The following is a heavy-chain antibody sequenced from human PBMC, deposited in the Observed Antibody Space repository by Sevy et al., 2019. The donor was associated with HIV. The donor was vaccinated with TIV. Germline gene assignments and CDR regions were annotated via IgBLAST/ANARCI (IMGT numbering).Heavy chain of an antibody. CDR3: AVGITMVRGVIIDWFEP. J-gene: IGHJ5*02. V-gene: IGHV1-2*06. D-gene: IGHD3-10*01. CDR1: GYTFTGYY. CDR2: INPNSGGT. Sequence: ASVKVSCKASGYTFTGYYMHWVRQAPGQGLEWMGRINPNSGGTNYAQKFQGRVTMTRDTSISTAYMELSRLRSDDTAVYYCAVGITMVRGVIIDWFEPWGQGTLVTVSS.